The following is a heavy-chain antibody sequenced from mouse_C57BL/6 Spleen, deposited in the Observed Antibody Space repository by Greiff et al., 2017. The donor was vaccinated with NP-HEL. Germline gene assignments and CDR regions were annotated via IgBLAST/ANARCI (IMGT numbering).Heavy chain of an antibody. V-gene: IGHV14-2*01. CDR2: IDPEDGET. J-gene: IGHJ2*01. D-gene: IGHD1-1*01. Sequence: EVQLQQSGAELVKPGASVKLSCTASGFNIKDYYMHWVKQRPEQGLEWIGRIDPEDGETKYAPKFQGKATITADPSSNTAYLQLSSLTSEDTSVYYCSRGPTVVYFDYWGQGTTLTVSS. CDR3: SRGPTVVYFDY. CDR1: GFNIKDYY.